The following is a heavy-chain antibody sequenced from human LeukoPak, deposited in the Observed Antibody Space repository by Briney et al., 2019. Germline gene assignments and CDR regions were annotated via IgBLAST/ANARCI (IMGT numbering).Heavy chain of an antibody. CDR1: GYTFTSYG. V-gene: IGHV1-3*03. J-gene: IGHJ6*03. D-gene: IGHD5-18*01. Sequence: ASVKVSCKASGYTFTSYGISWVRQAPGQRLEWMGWINAGNGNTKYSQEFQGRVTITRDTSASTAYMELSSLRSEDMAVYYCARERLGYSYGPSRRDYYMDVWGKGTTVTVSS. CDR3: ARERLGYSYGPSRRDYYMDV. CDR2: INAGNGNT.